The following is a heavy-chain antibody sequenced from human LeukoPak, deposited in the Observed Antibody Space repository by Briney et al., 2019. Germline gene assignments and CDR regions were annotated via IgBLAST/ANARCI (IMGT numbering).Heavy chain of an antibody. CDR2: ISSSRSYI. J-gene: IGHJ6*03. CDR3: ARVLVGFYYMDV. CDR1: GFTFSSDS. D-gene: IGHD3-9*01. Sequence: GGSLRLSCAASGFTFSSDSMNWVRQAPGKGLEWVSSISSSRSYIYYADSVKGRFTISRDNAKNSLYLQMNSLRAEDTAVYYCARVLVGFYYMDVWGKGTTVTVSS. V-gene: IGHV3-21*01.